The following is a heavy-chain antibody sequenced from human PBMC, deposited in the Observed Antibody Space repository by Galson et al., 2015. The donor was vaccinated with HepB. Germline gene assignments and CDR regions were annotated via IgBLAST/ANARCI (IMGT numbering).Heavy chain of an antibody. J-gene: IGHJ5*02. CDR2: IKSDGSST. CDR3: VRNDWFDP. Sequence: SLRLSCAASGFTFNSYWMHWVRQAPGKGLVWVSRIKSDGSSTTYADSVKGRFTISRDNAKNTLYLQMNSLRAEDTAVYYCVRNDWFDPWGQGTLVIVSS. CDR1: GFTFNSYW. V-gene: IGHV3-74*01.